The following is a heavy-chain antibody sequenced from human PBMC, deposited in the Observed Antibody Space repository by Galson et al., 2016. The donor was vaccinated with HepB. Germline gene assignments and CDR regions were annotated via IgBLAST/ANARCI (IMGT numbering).Heavy chain of an antibody. J-gene: IGHJ3*02. CDR2: IRRDATQK. V-gene: IGHV3-7*01. Sequence: SLRLSCAASGFTFSSYWMTWVRQTPGQGLEWVANIRRDATQKNYVDSVKGRFTISRDNAKNPLFLQMNSLRAEDTAVYYCARDLTPSFDSGTYYDAFDIWGQGTMVTVSS. CDR1: GFTFSSYW. CDR3: ARDLTPSFDSGTYYDAFDI. D-gene: IGHD5-12*01.